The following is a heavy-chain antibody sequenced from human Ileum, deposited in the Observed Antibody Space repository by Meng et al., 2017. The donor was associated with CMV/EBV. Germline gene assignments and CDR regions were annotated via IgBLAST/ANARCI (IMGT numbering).Heavy chain of an antibody. CDR3: ARHGRTSGLGRTFDY. CDR1: GGSITSSTDY. J-gene: IGHJ4*02. D-gene: IGHD6-25*01. V-gene: IGHV4-39*01. CDR2: MYYSGST. Sequence: SGGSITSSTDYSGWSRQPPGKGLEWIGNMYYSGSTYYNPSLKSRVTLSMDTTKNQLSLKLSSVTAADTAVYYCARHGRTSGLGRTFDYWGQGTLVTVSS.